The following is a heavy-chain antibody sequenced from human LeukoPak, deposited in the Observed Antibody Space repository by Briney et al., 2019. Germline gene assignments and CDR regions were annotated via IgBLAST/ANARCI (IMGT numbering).Heavy chain of an antibody. Sequence: PSETLSLTCTVSGGSISSHYWSWIRQPPGKGLEWIGYIHYSGSANYNPSLKSRVTISVDTSKNQFSLKLSSVTAADTAVFYCAREYMGENKEGEKYYYRSGSDYFNWFDPWGQGTLVTVSS. V-gene: IGHV4-59*11. CDR1: GGSISSHY. CDR2: IHYSGSA. CDR3: AREYMGENKEGEKYYYRSGSDYFNWFDP. J-gene: IGHJ5*02. D-gene: IGHD3-10*01.